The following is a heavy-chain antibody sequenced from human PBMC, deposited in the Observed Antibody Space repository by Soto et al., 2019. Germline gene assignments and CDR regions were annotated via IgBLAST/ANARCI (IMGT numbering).Heavy chain of an antibody. CDR2: IIPILGIA. CDR1: GGTFSSYT. V-gene: IGHV1-69*02. D-gene: IGHD3-9*01. Sequence: QVQLVQSGAEVKKPGSSVKVSCKASGGTFSSYTISWVRQAPGQGLEWMGRIIPILGIANYAQKFQGRVTITADKSTSTAYTELSSLRSEDTAVYYCAKLTIFHYGMDVWGQGTTVTVCS. CDR3: AKLTIFHYGMDV. J-gene: IGHJ6*02.